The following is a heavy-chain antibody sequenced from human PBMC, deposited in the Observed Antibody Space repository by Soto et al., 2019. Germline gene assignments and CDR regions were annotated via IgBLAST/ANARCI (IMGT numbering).Heavy chain of an antibody. CDR2: IYHSGST. Sequence: SETLSLTCAVSSGSISSSNWWSWVRQPPGKGLEWIGEIYHSGSTNYNPSLKSRVTISVDKSKNQFSLKLSSVTAADTAVYYCARTRPLKGYDFWSGYPYYYYGMDVWGQGTTVTVSS. V-gene: IGHV4-4*02. CDR1: SGSISSSNW. J-gene: IGHJ6*02. CDR3: ARTRPLKGYDFWSGYPYYYYGMDV. D-gene: IGHD3-3*01.